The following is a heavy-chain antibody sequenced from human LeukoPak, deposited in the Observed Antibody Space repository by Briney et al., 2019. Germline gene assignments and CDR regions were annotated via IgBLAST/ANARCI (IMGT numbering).Heavy chain of an antibody. CDR1: GGTFSSNE. Sequence: GSSVKVSCKASGGTFSSNEISWARQAPGQGLEWMGRIIPNLGTANYAQSFQGRVTITADKSTSTAYMELSSLRSEDTAVYFCARWASIIYDSNWYAPLDYWGQGTLVTVSS. CDR2: IIPNLGTA. CDR3: ARWASIIYDSNWYAPLDY. J-gene: IGHJ4*02. D-gene: IGHD6-13*01. V-gene: IGHV1-69*04.